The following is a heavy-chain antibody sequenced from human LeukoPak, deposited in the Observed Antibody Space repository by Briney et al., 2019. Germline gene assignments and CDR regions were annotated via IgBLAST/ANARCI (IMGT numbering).Heavy chain of an antibody. V-gene: IGHV3-53*01. D-gene: IGHD1-26*01. J-gene: IGHJ4*02. CDR2: IYSGGST. CDR1: GFTFSSYA. CDR3: ASTWRVGAAFDY. Sequence: GGSLRLSCAASGFTFSSYAMSWVRQAPGKGLEWVSVIYSGGSTYYADSVKGRFTISRDNSKNTLYLQMNSLRAEDTAVYYCASTWRVGAAFDYWGQGTLVTVSS.